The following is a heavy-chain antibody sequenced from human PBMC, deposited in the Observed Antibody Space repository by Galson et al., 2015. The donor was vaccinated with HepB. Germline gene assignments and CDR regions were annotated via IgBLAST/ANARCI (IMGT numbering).Heavy chain of an antibody. CDR3: AILDDYSLDY. CDR1: GFTFSSYA. D-gene: IGHD4-11*01. J-gene: IGHJ4*02. CDR2: ISGSSGST. Sequence: SVKVSCEASGFTFSSYAMSWVRQAPGKGLEWVSAISGSSGSTYYADSVKGRFTISRDNSKNTLYLQMKSLRAEDTAVYYCAILDDYSLDYWGQGTLVTVSS. V-gene: IGHV3-23*01.